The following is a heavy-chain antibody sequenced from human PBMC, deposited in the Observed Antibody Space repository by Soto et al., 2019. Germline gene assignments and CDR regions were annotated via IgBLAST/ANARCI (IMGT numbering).Heavy chain of an antibody. D-gene: IGHD3-22*01. CDR1: GYSFTNYW. V-gene: IGHV5-51*01. J-gene: IGHJ4*02. Sequence: GESLKISCKGSGYSFTNYWIGWVRQMPGKGLEWMGVIFPGDSDTRYTPSFEGQVTVSVDKSISTTYLQWSSLKASDTAMYYSARQRYDGSAYSCIDYWGQGSLVTVSS. CDR3: ARQRYDGSAYSCIDY. CDR2: IFPGDSDT.